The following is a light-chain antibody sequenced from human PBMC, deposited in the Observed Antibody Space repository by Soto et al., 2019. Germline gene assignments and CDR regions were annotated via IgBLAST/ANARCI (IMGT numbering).Light chain of an antibody. CDR2: DAS. V-gene: IGKV1-33*01. J-gene: IGKJ4*01. Sequence: DIQMTQSPSSLSASVGDRVTITCQASQDISNYLNWYQQKPGKAPKLLIFDASTLQIGVPSRFSGSGSGTDFTFTISSLQPEDLATYFCQQYDTLPPLTCGGGTRVEIK. CDR3: QQYDTLPPLT. CDR1: QDISNY.